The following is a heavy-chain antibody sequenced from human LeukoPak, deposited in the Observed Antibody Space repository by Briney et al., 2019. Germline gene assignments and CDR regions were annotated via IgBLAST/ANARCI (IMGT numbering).Heavy chain of an antibody. J-gene: IGHJ5*02. D-gene: IGHD2-15*01. CDR3: ARVFPYCSGGSCYFNWFDP. CDR1: GGTFSSYA. Sequence: SVKVSCKASGGTFSSYAISWVRQAPGQGLEWMGGIIPIFGTANYAQKFQGRVTITTDESTSTAYMELSSLRSEDTAVYYCARVFPYCSGGSCYFNWFDPWGQGTLVTVSS. V-gene: IGHV1-69*05. CDR2: IIPIFGTA.